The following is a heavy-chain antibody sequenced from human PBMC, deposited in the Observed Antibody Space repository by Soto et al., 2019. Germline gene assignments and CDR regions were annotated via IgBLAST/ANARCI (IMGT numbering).Heavy chain of an antibody. V-gene: IGHV3-48*01. Sequence: GGSLRLSCAASGFTFSSYSMNWVRQAPGKGLEWVSYISSSSSTIYYADSVKGRFTISRDNAKNSLYLQMNSLRAEDTAVYYCARVGTYYGSGSYEAFDIWGQGTMVTVSS. CDR1: GFTFSSYS. CDR3: ARVGTYYGSGSYEAFDI. D-gene: IGHD3-10*01. J-gene: IGHJ3*02. CDR2: ISSSSSTI.